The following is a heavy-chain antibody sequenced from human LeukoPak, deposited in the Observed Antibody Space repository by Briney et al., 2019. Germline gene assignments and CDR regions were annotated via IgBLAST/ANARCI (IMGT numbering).Heavy chain of an antibody. D-gene: IGHD3-22*01. J-gene: IGHJ4*02. V-gene: IGHV1-69*13. CDR3: ARGAGDSNGYYYVY. Sequence: SVKVSCKASGYTFTGYYMHWVRQAPGQGLEWMGGIIPIFGTANYAQNFQGRVTITADESTSTAYMDLSSLRSEDTAVYYCARGAGDSNGYYYVYWGQGTRVIVSS. CDR2: IIPIFGTA. CDR1: GYTFTGYY.